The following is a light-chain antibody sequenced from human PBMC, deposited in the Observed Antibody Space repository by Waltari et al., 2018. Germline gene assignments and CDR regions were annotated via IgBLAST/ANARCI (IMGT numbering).Light chain of an antibody. CDR2: GAS. CDR1: QSIGRY. CDR3: QNHERLPAV. J-gene: IGKJ1*01. Sequence: IVLTQSPHTLSLSPGESATLSCRATQSIGRYLVWYQQKPGQAPMLLSYGASSTAAGTPDRFSGSGSGTDFSLTISRLEPEDFAVYYCQNHERLPAVFGQGTKVEIK. V-gene: IGKV3-20*01.